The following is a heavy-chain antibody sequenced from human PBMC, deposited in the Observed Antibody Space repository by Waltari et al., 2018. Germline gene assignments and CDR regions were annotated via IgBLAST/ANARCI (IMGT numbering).Heavy chain of an antibody. J-gene: IGHJ6*01. CDR1: GFSFSEYA. CDR3: VRDRVHFGMDV. V-gene: IGHV3-11*04. CDR2: TTSSGSRV. Sequence: QVQLVESGGGSVKPGGPLRLSCPASGFSFSEYAMSWVRQAPGKGLEWIANTTSSGSRVHYADSVRGRFTISRDNAKNSLLLDMSSLRVEDTAVYFCVRDRVHFGMDVWGQGTTVIVSS.